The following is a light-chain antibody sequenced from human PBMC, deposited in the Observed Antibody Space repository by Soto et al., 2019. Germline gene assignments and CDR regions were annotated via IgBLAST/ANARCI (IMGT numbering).Light chain of an antibody. V-gene: IGLV2-14*03. CDR3: CSYTGSSTPWV. J-gene: IGLJ3*02. CDR1: SSDVGGYSY. Sequence: QSALTQSASVSGSPGQTITISCTGTSSDVGGYSYVSWYQQHPGKAPKLMISEVSHRPSGVSYRFSGSKSGNTASLTISGLQAEDEADYYCCSYTGSSTPWVFGGGTKLTVL. CDR2: EVS.